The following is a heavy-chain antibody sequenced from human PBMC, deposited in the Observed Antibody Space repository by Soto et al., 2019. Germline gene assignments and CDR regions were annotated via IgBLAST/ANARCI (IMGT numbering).Heavy chain of an antibody. D-gene: IGHD3-16*01. J-gene: IGHJ4*02. Sequence: PGASLKISCQGSGYSFTSNWIGWVRQVPGKGLEWMGIINPADSDIKYSPSFQGQVTISADKSIGTAYLQWSSLKASDTAMYYCARHQRDDASRKIDCWGQGTLVTVSS. CDR1: GYSFTSNW. V-gene: IGHV5-51*01. CDR3: ARHQRDDASRKIDC. CDR2: INPADSDI.